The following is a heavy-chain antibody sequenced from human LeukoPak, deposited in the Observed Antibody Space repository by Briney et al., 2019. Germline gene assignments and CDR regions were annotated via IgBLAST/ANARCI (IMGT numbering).Heavy chain of an antibody. Sequence: PGASVKVSCTASGYTFTSYGISWVRQAPGQGLEWMGWISAYNGNTNYAQKLQGRVTMTTDTSTSTAYMELRSLRSDDTAVYYCARAMLVVVTPYDAFDIWGQGTMVTVSS. CDR3: ARAMLVVVTPYDAFDI. J-gene: IGHJ3*02. V-gene: IGHV1-18*01. D-gene: IGHD3-22*01. CDR2: ISAYNGNT. CDR1: GYTFTSYG.